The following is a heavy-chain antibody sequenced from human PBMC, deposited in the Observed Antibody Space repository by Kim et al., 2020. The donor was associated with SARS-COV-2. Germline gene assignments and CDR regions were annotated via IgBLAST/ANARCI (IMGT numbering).Heavy chain of an antibody. CDR3: ARDLAYGDFHYYFDY. CDR1: GFNFNEYS. D-gene: IGHD4-17*01. Sequence: AGSLRLSCDVSGFNFNEYSMNWVRQAPGKGLEWVSFISSQADDIYYADSVRGRFTVSRDSAKNSLYLHMKNLRVEDTAVYYCARDLAYGDFHYYFDYWGQGTLVTVSS. V-gene: IGHV3-21*06. CDR2: ISSQADDI. J-gene: IGHJ4*02.